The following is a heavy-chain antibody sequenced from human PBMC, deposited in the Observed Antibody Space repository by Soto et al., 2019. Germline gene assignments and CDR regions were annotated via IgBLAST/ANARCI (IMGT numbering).Heavy chain of an antibody. CDR3: VKDGSSGWPYYYGMDV. J-gene: IGHJ6*02. CDR1: GFTFSSYG. D-gene: IGHD6-19*01. CDR2: ISYDGSHK. V-gene: IGHV3-30*18. Sequence: QVQLVESGGGVVQPGRSLRLSCAASGFTFSSYGMHWVHQAPGKGLEWVAVISYDGSHKYYADSVKGRFTISRDNSKNTLYLQMSSLRAEDTAVYYCVKDGSSGWPYYYGMDVWGQGTTVTVSS.